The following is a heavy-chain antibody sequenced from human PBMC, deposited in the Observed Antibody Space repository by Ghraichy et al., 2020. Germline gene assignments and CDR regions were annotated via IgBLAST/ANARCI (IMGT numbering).Heavy chain of an antibody. CDR2: IYYGGNT. CDR1: GGSVSSSSYY. J-gene: IGHJ4*02. Sequence: SQTLSLTCTVSGGSVSSSSYYWSWIRQSPGKGLEWLGYIYYGGNTKYSPSLKSRLTMSVDTSKNQFSLNLSSVTAADTAVYYCARGGSSGWYFFDLWGQGTLVTVSS. D-gene: IGHD6-19*01. CDR3: ARGGSSGWYFFDL. V-gene: IGHV4-61*01.